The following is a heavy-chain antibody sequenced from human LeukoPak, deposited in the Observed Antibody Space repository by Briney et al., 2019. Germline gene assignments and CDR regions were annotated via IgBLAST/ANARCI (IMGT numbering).Heavy chain of an antibody. Sequence: GGSLRLSCAASGFTFSSYGMHWVRQAPGKGLEWVAVISYDGSNKYYADSVKGRFTISRDNSKNTLYLQMNSLRAEDTAVYYCAKEEGDILTGHYDYWGQGTLVTVSS. CDR1: GFTFSSYG. D-gene: IGHD3-9*01. CDR3: AKEEGDILTGHYDY. J-gene: IGHJ4*02. V-gene: IGHV3-30*18. CDR2: ISYDGSNK.